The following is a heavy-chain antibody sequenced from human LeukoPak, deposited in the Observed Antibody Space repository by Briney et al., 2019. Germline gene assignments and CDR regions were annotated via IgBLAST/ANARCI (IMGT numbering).Heavy chain of an antibody. Sequence: GGSLRLSCAASGFTFSSYWMSWVRQAPGKGLEWVANIKQDGSEKYYVDSVKGRFTISRDNAKNSLYLQMNSLRAEDTAVYYCARELGSGYQNWFDPWGQGTLVTVSS. CDR2: IKQDGSEK. CDR1: GFTFSSYW. D-gene: IGHD3-22*01. J-gene: IGHJ5*02. V-gene: IGHV3-7*04. CDR3: ARELGSGYQNWFDP.